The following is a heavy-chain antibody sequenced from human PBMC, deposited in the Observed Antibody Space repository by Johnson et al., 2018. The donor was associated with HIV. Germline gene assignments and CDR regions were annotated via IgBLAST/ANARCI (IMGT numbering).Heavy chain of an antibody. CDR1: GFTFDDYG. Sequence: QVQLVESGGGVVRPGESLRLSCAASGFTFDDYGMSWVRQAPGKGLEWVTLISYDGRDKFYADSAKGRFTISRDNSKNTLYLQMNSLRAEDTAVYYCARVPWSLDAFDIWGQGTMVTVSS. CDR3: ARVPWSLDAFDI. J-gene: IGHJ3*02. D-gene: IGHD2-15*01. V-gene: IGHV3-30*19. CDR2: ISYDGRDK.